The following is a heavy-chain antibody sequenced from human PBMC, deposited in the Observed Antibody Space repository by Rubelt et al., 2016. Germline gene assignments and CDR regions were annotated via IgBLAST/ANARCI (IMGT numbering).Heavy chain of an antibody. Sequence: SSYAISWVRQAPGQRLEWMGGIIPILGIANYAQKFQGRVTITADKSTSTAYMELSSLRSEDTAVYYCARGKAIFGVVIDPTYYYYYGMDVWGQGTTVTVSS. CDR3: ARGKAIFGVVIDPTYYYYYGMDV. D-gene: IGHD3-3*01. CDR1: SSYA. V-gene: IGHV1-69*10. CDR2: IIPILGIA. J-gene: IGHJ6*02.